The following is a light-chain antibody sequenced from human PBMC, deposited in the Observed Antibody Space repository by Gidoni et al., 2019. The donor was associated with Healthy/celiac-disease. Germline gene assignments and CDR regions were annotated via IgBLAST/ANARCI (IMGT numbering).Light chain of an antibody. CDR3: CSYAGSYNVV. V-gene: IGLV2-11*01. CDR1: SSDVGGYNY. Sequence: QSALTQPRSVFGSPGQPVTISCTGTSSDVGGYNYVSWYQQHPGKAPKLMIYDVSKRPSGVPDRFSGSKSGNTASLTISGLQAEDEADYYCCSYAGSYNVVFGGGTKLTVL. CDR2: DVS. J-gene: IGLJ2*01.